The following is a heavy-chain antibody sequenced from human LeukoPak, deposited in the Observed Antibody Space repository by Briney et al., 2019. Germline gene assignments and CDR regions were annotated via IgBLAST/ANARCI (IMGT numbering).Heavy chain of an antibody. Sequence: GGSLRLSCAASGFTFSSYAMHWVRQAPGKGLEWVAVISYDGSNRYYAGSVKGRFTISRDNSKNTLYLQMNSLRAEDTAVYYCASSGTQPSPFDYWGQGTLVTVSS. CDR2: ISYDGSNR. D-gene: IGHD1-1*01. CDR1: GFTFSSYA. J-gene: IGHJ4*02. V-gene: IGHV3-30*04. CDR3: ASSGTQPSPFDY.